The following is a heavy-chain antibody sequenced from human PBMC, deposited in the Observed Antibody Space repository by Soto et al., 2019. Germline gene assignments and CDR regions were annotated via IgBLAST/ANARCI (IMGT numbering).Heavy chain of an antibody. CDR3: ARHMDAHSHFYYGMDV. J-gene: IGHJ6*02. V-gene: IGHV5-51*01. CDR2: IYPGDSDT. Sequence: LGESLKISCKGSGYNFNTYWTAWVRQMPGKGLEWMGFIYPGDSDTRYSPSFQGQVTISADKPINTAYLQWRTLKASDTAIYYCARHMDAHSHFYYGMDVWGQGTTLTVSS. D-gene: IGHD2-2*03. CDR1: GYNFNTYW.